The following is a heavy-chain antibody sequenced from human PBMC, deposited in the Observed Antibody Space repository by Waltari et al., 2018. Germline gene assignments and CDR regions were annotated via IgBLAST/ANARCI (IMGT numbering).Heavy chain of an antibody. J-gene: IGHJ4*02. V-gene: IGHV3-7*01. CDR1: GFTFSSYW. CDR3: VRERNRWGDF. Sequence: EEQLVESGGGLVQPGGSLRLSCAASGFTFSSYWMSWVRQAPGKGVEGGASIKKDGSEKNYMDSVKGRFTISRDNVKSSLVLQMNNLRVEDTAVYYCVRERNRWGDFWGQGTLVTVSS. D-gene: IGHD3-16*01. CDR2: IKKDGSEK.